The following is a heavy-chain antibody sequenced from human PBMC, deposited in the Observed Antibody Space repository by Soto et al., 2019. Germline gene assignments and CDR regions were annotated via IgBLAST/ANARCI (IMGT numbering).Heavy chain of an antibody. Sequence: EVQLLQSGGGLVQPGGSLRLSCAASGFKFSNFAMRWIRQAPGKGLEWVSGINGGGGHTDYADSVKGRFTISRDNSKNTLYLQMSSLRAEDTAVYYCAKAHCVYSSTWFFFDYWGQGSLVTVSS. CDR3: AKAHCVYSSTWFFFDY. D-gene: IGHD2-2*01. CDR1: GFKFSNFA. V-gene: IGHV3-23*01. J-gene: IGHJ4*02. CDR2: INGGGGHT.